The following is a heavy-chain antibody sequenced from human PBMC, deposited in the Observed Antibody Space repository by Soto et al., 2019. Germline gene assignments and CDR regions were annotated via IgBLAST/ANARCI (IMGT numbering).Heavy chain of an antibody. CDR3: ARGGKGDYYYYYYMDV. Sequence: QVQLVESGGGVVQPGRSLRLSCAASGFTFSSYGMHWVRQAPGKGLEWVAVIWYDGSNKYYADSVKGRFTISRDNSKNTLYLQMNSLRAEDTAVYYCARGGKGDYYYYYYMDVWGKGTTVTVSS. D-gene: IGHD3-16*01. J-gene: IGHJ6*03. CDR2: IWYDGSNK. V-gene: IGHV3-33*01. CDR1: GFTFSSYG.